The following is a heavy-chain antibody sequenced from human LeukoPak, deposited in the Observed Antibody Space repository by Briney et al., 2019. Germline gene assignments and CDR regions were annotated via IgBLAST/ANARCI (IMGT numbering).Heavy chain of an antibody. CDR1: GGSIGSYY. J-gene: IGHJ3*02. V-gene: IGHV4-59*01. Sequence: SETLSLTCTVSGGSIGSYYWSWIRQPPGKGLEWIGYIYYSGSTNYNPSLRSRVTMDTSKNQFSLKLSSVTAADTAVYYCARSSYYYGADAFNIWGQGTMVTVSS. CDR2: IYYSGST. CDR3: ARSSYYYGADAFNI. D-gene: IGHD3-10*01.